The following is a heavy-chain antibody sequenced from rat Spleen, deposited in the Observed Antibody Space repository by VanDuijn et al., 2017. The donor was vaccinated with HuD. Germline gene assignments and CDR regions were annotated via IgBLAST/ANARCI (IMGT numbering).Heavy chain of an antibody. J-gene: IGHJ3*01. CDR3: SRPSYGYPFAY. CDR2: ITYDGIST. CDR1: GFTFSDYY. Sequence: EVQLVESDGGLVQPGRSLKLSCAASGFTFSDYYMAWVRQAPKKGLEWVATITYDGISTYYRDSVKGRFTISRANAKSTLYLQVDSLRSEDTATYYCSRPSYGYPFAYWGQGTLVTVSS. D-gene: IGHD1-7*01. V-gene: IGHV5-7*01.